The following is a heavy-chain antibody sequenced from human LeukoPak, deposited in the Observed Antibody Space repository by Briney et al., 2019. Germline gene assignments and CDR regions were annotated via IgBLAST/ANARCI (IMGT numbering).Heavy chain of an antibody. D-gene: IGHD6-13*01. V-gene: IGHV3-30-3*01. Sequence: GRSLRLSCAASGFTFSSYAMHWVRQAPGKGLEWVAVISYDGSNKFYADYVKGRFTISRDNSKNTLYLQMNSLRAEDSAVYYCAREGPGIAAAGDHPSMDVWGQGTTVTVSS. CDR1: GFTFSSYA. CDR2: ISYDGSNK. CDR3: AREGPGIAAAGDHPSMDV. J-gene: IGHJ6*02.